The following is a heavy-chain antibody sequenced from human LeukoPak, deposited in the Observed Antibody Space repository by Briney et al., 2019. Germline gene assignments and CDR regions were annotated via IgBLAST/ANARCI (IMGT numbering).Heavy chain of an antibody. J-gene: IGHJ5*02. V-gene: IGHV3-53*01. CDR1: GFTVSSNY. CDR3: ARHQRYCSSTSCSSEWFDP. Sequence: GGSLRLSCAASGFTVSSNYMSWVRQAPGKGLEWVSVIYSGGSTYYADSVKGRFTISRDNSKNTLYLQMNSLRAEDTAVYYCARHQRYCSSTSCSSEWFDPWGQGTRVTVSS. CDR2: IYSGGST. D-gene: IGHD2-2*01.